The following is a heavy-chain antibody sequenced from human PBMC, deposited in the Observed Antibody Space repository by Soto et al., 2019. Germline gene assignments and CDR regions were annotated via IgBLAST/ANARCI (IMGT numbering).Heavy chain of an antibody. CDR2: ISSDGSNK. Sequence: QVQLVESGGGVVQPGRSLRLSCAASGFTFSSYGMHWVRQAPGKGLEWVAVISSDGSNKYYADSVKGRFTISRDNSKNTLYLQMNSLRAEDTAVYYCAKEGEQWLVPNYFDYWGQGTLVTVSS. CDR1: GFTFSSYG. V-gene: IGHV3-30*18. J-gene: IGHJ4*02. CDR3: AKEGEQWLVPNYFDY. D-gene: IGHD6-19*01.